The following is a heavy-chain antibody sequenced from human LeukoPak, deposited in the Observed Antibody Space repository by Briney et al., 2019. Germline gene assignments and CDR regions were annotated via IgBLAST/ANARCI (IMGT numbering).Heavy chain of an antibody. CDR2: ISYDGSNK. D-gene: IGHD6-19*01. Sequence: SAGSLRLSCAASGFTFSSYAMHWVRQAPGKGLEWVAVISYDGSNKYYADSVKGRFIISRDNSKNTLYLQMNSLRAEDTAVYYCARDLVIAVAGTGYYYYGMDVWGQGTTVTVSS. CDR3: ARDLVIAVAGTGYYYYGMDV. J-gene: IGHJ6*02. V-gene: IGHV3-30-3*01. CDR1: GFTFSSYA.